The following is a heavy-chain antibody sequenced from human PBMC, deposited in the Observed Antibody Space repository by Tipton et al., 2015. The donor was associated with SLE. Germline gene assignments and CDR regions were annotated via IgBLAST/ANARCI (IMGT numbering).Heavy chain of an antibody. CDR1: GFTFSIYS. J-gene: IGHJ4*02. D-gene: IGHD5-12*01. V-gene: IGHV3-21*06. CDR2: ISSGSSYI. Sequence: QLVQSGGGLVKPGGSLRLSCAGSGFTFSIYSMNWVRQAPGKGLEWVSSISSGSSYIYYADSVRGRFTISRDNAKNSLFLQMNSLRAEDTAVYYCARDTKANSGYDYYFDHWGQGTLVTVSS. CDR3: ARDTKANSGYDYYFDH.